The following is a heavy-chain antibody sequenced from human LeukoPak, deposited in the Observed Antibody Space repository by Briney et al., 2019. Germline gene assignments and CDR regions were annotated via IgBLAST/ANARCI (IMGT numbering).Heavy chain of an antibody. J-gene: IGHJ4*02. V-gene: IGHV3-43D*03. CDR3: AKDVSSGHYYFDY. Sequence: GGSLRLSCAASGFTFDDYAMHWVRQAPGKGLEWVSLISWNGGSTYYADSVKGRFTISRDNSKNSLYLQMNSLRAEDTALYYCAKDVSSGHYYFDYWGQGTLVTVSS. D-gene: IGHD3-22*01. CDR2: ISWNGGST. CDR1: GFTFDDYA.